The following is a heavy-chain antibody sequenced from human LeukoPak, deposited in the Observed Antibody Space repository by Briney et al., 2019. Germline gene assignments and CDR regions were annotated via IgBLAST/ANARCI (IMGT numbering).Heavy chain of an antibody. D-gene: IGHD3-10*01. Sequence: GGSLRLSCAASGFTVSSNYMSWVRQAPGKGLEWVSVIYSGGSTYYADSVKGRFTISRDNPKNRLDLQMSSLRVDDTAVYYCARAARGFDTWGQGTLVTVSS. CDR3: ARAARGFDT. J-gene: IGHJ5*02. V-gene: IGHV3-53*01. CDR1: GFTVSSNY. CDR2: IYSGGST.